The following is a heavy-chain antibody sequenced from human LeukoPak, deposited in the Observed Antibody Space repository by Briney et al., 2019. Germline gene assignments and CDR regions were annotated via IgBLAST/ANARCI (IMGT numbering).Heavy chain of an antibody. J-gene: IGHJ4*02. CDR2: INPSGGDT. Sequence: ASVNVSCKPSGYTFTSYYMHWVRQAPGQGLKWMGIINPSGGDTLYAQNFQGRVTMTRDTSTSTVYMELSSLRSDDTAVYYCARGRHVLMVTVQFDYWGQGALVTVSS. D-gene: IGHD2-21*02. CDR3: ARGRHVLMVTVQFDY. V-gene: IGHV1-46*01. CDR1: GYTFTSYY.